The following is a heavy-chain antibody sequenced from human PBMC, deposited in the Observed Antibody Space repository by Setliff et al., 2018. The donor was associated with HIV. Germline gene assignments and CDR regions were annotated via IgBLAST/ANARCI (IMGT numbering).Heavy chain of an antibody. J-gene: IGHJ4*02. V-gene: IGHV4-59*08. D-gene: IGHD6-19*01. CDR1: GGSISSYY. CDR3: ASQPAYSTDWYPPGYFDF. Sequence: SETLSLTCTVSGGSISSYYWSWIRQPPGKGLEWIGYVYDSGRTNYNPSLKSRVTISVDTARNQFSLKLSSVTAADTAVYYCASQPAYSTDWYPPGYFDFWGQGTLVTVSS. CDR2: VYDSGRT.